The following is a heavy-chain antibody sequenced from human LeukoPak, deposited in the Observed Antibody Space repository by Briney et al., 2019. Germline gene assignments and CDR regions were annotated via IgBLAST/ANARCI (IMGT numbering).Heavy chain of an antibody. Sequence: GGSLRLSCAASGFTFSSYGMHWVRQAPGKGLEWVAVISYDGSNKYYADSVKGRFTISRDNSKNTLYLQMNSLRAEDTAVYYCARDDSSGGREYYYGMDVWGQGTTVTVSS. CDR2: ISYDGSNK. D-gene: IGHD2-15*01. CDR3: ARDDSSGGREYYYGMDV. CDR1: GFTFSSYG. J-gene: IGHJ6*02. V-gene: IGHV3-30*03.